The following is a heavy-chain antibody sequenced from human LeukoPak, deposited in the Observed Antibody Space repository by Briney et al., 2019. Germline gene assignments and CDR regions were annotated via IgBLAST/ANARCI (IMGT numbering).Heavy chain of an antibody. Sequence: PGGSLRLSCAASGFTFSNYAMSWVRQAPGKRLEWVSGISDVEYSTYYTDSVKGRFTISRDNSENTVYLEMNNLRAEDTAVYFCARHDSYIPYWGQGSLVTVSS. CDR1: GFTFSNYA. V-gene: IGHV3-23*01. CDR3: ARHDSYIPY. CDR2: ISDVEYST. J-gene: IGHJ4*02. D-gene: IGHD3-10*01.